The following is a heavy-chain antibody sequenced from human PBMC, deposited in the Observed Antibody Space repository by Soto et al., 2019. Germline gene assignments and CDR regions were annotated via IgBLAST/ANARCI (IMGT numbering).Heavy chain of an antibody. D-gene: IGHD2-2*01. CDR1: GFTFSIYT. CDR3: ARDLDCSGTSCYDLDV. J-gene: IGHJ6*02. V-gene: IGHV3-21*06. Sequence: GSLRLSCAASGFTFSIYTMNWVRQAPGKGLEWVSSINSYSSYIYYADSVKGRFTISRDNAKNSLYLQMNSVRADDTAVYYCARDLDCSGTSCYDLDVWGQGTTVTVSS. CDR2: INSYSSYI.